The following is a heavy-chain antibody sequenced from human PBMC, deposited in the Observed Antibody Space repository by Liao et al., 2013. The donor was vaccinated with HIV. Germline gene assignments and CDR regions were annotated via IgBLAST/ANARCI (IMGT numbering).Heavy chain of an antibody. J-gene: IGHJ3*02. V-gene: IGHV4-61*02. CDR3: ARGGYYDSSGYAQRGDDAFHM. CDR2: IHTSGSS. Sequence: QVQLQESGSGLLKPSETLSLTCTVSGGSISSNSYYYWSWIRQPAGKGLEWIGRIHTSGSSNLQPLPQESSHHIIDTSKNQFSLRLSSVTAADTAVYYCARGGYYDSSGYAQRGDDAFHMWGQGTMVTVSS. CDR1: GGSISSNSYYY. D-gene: IGHD3-22*01.